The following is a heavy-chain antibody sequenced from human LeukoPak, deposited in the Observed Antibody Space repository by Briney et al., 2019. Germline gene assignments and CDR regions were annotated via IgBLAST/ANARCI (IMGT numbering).Heavy chain of an antibody. D-gene: IGHD2-2*01. J-gene: IGHJ4*02. Sequence: ASVKVSCKASGYTFTGYHMHWVRQAPGQGLEWMGRINPNSGDTNYAQKFQGRVTMTRDTSISTAYVELSRLRSDDTAVYYCARDDCSSTSCLFDYWGQGTLVTVSS. CDR3: ARDDCSSTSCLFDY. CDR2: INPNSGDT. CDR1: GYTFTGYH. V-gene: IGHV1-2*06.